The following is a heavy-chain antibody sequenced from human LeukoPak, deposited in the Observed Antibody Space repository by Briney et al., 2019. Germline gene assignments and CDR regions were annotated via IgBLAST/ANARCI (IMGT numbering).Heavy chain of an antibody. V-gene: IGHV3-30*04. Sequence: GGFLRLSCAASGFTFSSYAIHWVRQAPGKGLEWVAVISYDGSNKNSADSVKGRFTISRDNSKNTLFLQMNSLRAEDTAVYYCAREGRHCSSTSCSYFDYWGQGTLVTVSS. D-gene: IGHD2-2*01. CDR3: AREGRHCSSTSCSYFDY. CDR1: GFTFSSYA. J-gene: IGHJ4*02. CDR2: ISYDGSNK.